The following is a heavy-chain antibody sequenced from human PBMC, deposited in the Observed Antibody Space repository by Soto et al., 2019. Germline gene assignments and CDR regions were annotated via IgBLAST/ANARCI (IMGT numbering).Heavy chain of an antibody. V-gene: IGHV3-23*01. D-gene: IGHD2-8*01. CDR3: AKGKSENGVDWLDP. J-gene: IGHJ5*02. CDR2: VRGNSYGA. CDR1: GFMFENYA. Sequence: GSLRLSCAASGFMFENYAMIWVRQAPGKGLEWVATVRGNSYGAYYADSVRGRFIISRDNSKNTMSLQLNSLRDDDTAIYYCAKGKSENGVDWLDPWGPGPLVTVSS.